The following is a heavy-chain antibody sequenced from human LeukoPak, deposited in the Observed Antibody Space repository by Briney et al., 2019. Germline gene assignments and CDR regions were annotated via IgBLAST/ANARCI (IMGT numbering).Heavy chain of an antibody. CDR3: GGALGLDYYDSSGYYHGYFDL. V-gene: IGHV4-4*07. D-gene: IGHD3-22*01. CDR1: GGSVSSYY. CDR2: IYSSGST. J-gene: IGHJ2*01. Sequence: SETLSLTCTVSGGSVSSYYWSWIRQPAGKGLEWIGRIYSSGSTNYNPSLKSRVTMSVDTSKNQFSLKLSSVTAADTAVYYCGGALGLDYYDSSGYYHGYFDLRRRGTLVTVSP.